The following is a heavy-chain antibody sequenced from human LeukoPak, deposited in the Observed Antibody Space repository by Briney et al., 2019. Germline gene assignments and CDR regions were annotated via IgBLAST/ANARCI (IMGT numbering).Heavy chain of an antibody. CDR1: GFTFSSYG. CDR2: IRYDGSNK. Sequence: GGSLRLSCAASGFTFSSYGMHWVRQAPGKGLEWVAFIRYDGSNKYYADSVKGRFTISRDNSKNTLYQQMNSLRAEDTAVYYCAKDSKTYSGSYGVDYWGQGTLVTVSS. D-gene: IGHD1-26*01. CDR3: AKDSKTYSGSYGVDY. V-gene: IGHV3-30*02. J-gene: IGHJ4*02.